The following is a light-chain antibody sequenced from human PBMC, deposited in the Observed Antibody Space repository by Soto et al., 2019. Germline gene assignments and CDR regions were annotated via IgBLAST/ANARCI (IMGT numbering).Light chain of an antibody. Sequence: EIVMTQSPATLSVSPGERATLSCRASQSVSSNLAWYQQKPGQAPRLLIYGASTRATGIPARFSGSGSGTEFTLTISSLQSEDFAVYYCQQYESFPRTFGQGTKVEIK. CDR1: QSVSSN. V-gene: IGKV3-15*01. CDR3: QQYESFPRT. CDR2: GAS. J-gene: IGKJ1*01.